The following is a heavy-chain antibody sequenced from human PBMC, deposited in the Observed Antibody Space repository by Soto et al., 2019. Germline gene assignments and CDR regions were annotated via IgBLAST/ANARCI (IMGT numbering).Heavy chain of an antibody. CDR1: GFTFSSYA. V-gene: IGHV3-30-3*01. D-gene: IGHD6-6*01. Sequence: VGSLRLSCAASGFTFSSYAMHWVRQAPGKGLEWVAVISHDGSNKYYADSVKGRFTISRDNSKNTLYLQMNSLRAEDTAVYYCARDPGGSSSFLGFDYWGQGTLVTVSS. CDR3: ARDPGGSSSFLGFDY. CDR2: ISHDGSNK. J-gene: IGHJ4*02.